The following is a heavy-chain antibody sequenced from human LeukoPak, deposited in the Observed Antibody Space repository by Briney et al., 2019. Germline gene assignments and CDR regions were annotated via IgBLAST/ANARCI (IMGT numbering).Heavy chain of an antibody. D-gene: IGHD2-2*01. CDR2: ISGSGGST. Sequence: GSLRLSCAASGFTFSSYAMSWVRQAPGKGLEWVSAISGSGGSTYYADSVKGRFTISRDNSKNTLYLQMNSLRAEDTAVYYCAKGGAQCSSTSCYINWFDPWGQGTLVTVSS. CDR3: AKGGAQCSSTSCYINWFDP. V-gene: IGHV3-23*01. CDR1: GFTFSSYA. J-gene: IGHJ5*02.